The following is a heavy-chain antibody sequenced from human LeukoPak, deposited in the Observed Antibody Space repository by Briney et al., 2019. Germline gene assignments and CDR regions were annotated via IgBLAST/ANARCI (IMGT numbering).Heavy chain of an antibody. Sequence: SETLSLTCSVSGGSISSSSYYWGWIRQPPGKGLEWIGSIYYSGSTYYNPSLKSRVTISVDTSKNQFSLKLSSVTAADTAVYYCARHLKGPTMVRGVIYWFDPWGQGTLVTVSS. J-gene: IGHJ5*02. CDR2: IYYSGST. CDR3: ARHLKGPTMVRGVIYWFDP. V-gene: IGHV4-39*01. D-gene: IGHD3-10*01. CDR1: GGSISSSSYY.